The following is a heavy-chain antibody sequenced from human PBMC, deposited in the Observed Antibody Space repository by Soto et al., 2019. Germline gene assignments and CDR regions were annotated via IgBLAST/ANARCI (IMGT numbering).Heavy chain of an antibody. CDR2: INHSGST. Sequence: QVQLQQWGAGLLKPSETLPLTCAVYGGSFSGYYWSWIRQPPGKGLEWIGEINHSGSTNYNPSLKSRVTISVDTSKNQCSLKLSSVTAADTAVYYCARGLACSGGSCYRAPSLGAFDIWGQGTMVTVSS. CDR1: GGSFSGYY. J-gene: IGHJ3*02. CDR3: ARGLACSGGSCYRAPSLGAFDI. D-gene: IGHD2-15*01. V-gene: IGHV4-34*01.